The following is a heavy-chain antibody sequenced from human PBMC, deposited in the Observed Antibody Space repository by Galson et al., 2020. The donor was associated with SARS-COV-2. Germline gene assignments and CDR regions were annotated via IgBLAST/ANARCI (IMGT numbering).Heavy chain of an antibody. J-gene: IGHJ4*02. D-gene: IGHD6-13*01. V-gene: IGHV4-61*01. CDR3: ARDLGSSWHYFDY. Sequence: SETLSLTCTVSGDSVSGGTYYWNWVRQPPGKTLEWIGYIYYNGGTRYNPSLKSRVTMSTDTSKNQFSLRLTSVTAADTAMYYCARDLGSSWHYFDYWGQGTLATVSS. CDR2: IYYNGGT. CDR1: GDSVSGGTYY.